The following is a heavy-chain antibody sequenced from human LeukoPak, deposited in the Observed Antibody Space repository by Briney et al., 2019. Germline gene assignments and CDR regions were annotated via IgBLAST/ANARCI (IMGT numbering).Heavy chain of an antibody. J-gene: IGHJ3*02. Sequence: GGSLRLSCAASGFTFSHYYLSWIRQAPGKGLEWVSYISSSGSTIYYADSVKGRFTISRDNAKNSLYLQMNSLRAEDTAVYYCAISPYYYDSSGYYNGDAFDIWGQGTMVTVSS. D-gene: IGHD3-22*01. CDR2: ISSSGSTI. V-gene: IGHV3-11*04. CDR1: GFTFSHYY. CDR3: AISPYYYDSSGYYNGDAFDI.